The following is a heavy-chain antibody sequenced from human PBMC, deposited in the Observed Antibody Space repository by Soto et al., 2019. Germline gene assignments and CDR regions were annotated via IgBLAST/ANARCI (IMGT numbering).Heavy chain of an antibody. Sequence: QVHLQQWGAGLLKPSETLSLTCAVYGGSFSGYYWSWIRQPPGKGLEWIGEINHSGSTNYNPSLKSRVTISVDTSKNQFSLKLSSVTAADTAVYYCARGVSGRLHNWFDPWGQGTLVTVSS. V-gene: IGHV4-34*01. J-gene: IGHJ5*02. CDR1: GGSFSGYY. D-gene: IGHD2-15*01. CDR3: ARGVSGRLHNWFDP. CDR2: INHSGST.